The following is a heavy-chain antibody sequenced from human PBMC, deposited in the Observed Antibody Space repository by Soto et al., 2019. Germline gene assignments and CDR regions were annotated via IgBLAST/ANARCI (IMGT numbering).Heavy chain of an antibody. CDR1: GGSISSSSYY. V-gene: IGHV4-39*01. Sequence: PSETLSLTCSVSGGSISSSSYYWGWIRQPPGKGLEWIGSIYYSGSTYYNPSLKSRVTISVDTSKNQFSLKLSSVTAADTAVYYCAGSSGIAVTANDYWGQGTLVTVSS. J-gene: IGHJ4*02. CDR2: IYYSGST. D-gene: IGHD6-19*01. CDR3: AGSSGIAVTANDY.